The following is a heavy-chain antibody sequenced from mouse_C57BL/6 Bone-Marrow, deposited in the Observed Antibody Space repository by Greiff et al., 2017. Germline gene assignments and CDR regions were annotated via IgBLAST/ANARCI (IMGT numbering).Heavy chain of an antibody. CDR3: ARYSSGYFAMDY. V-gene: IGHV1-69*01. CDR1: GYTFTSYW. Sequence: QVQLQQPGAELVMPGASVKLSCKASGYTFTSYWMHWVKQRPGQGLEWIGEIDPSDSYTNYNQKFKGKSTLTVDKSSRTAYMQLSSLTSEDSAVYYCARYSSGYFAMDYWGQGTSVTVSS. D-gene: IGHD3-2*02. J-gene: IGHJ4*01. CDR2: IDPSDSYT.